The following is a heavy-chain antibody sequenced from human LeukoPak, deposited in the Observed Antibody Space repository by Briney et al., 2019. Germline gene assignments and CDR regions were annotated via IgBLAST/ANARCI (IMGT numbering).Heavy chain of an antibody. CDR1: GFTFSTYG. D-gene: IGHD6-19*01. V-gene: IGHV3-33*01. J-gene: IGHJ4*02. CDR3: ARDGGSTGWVDY. Sequence: AGGSLRLSCAASGFTFSTYGMHWARQAPGKGLEWVAVIWYDGSQKYHADSVKDRFTISRDNSKNMLYLQMNSLGAEDTAVYYCARDGGSTGWVDYWGQGTLVTVSS. CDR2: IWYDGSQK.